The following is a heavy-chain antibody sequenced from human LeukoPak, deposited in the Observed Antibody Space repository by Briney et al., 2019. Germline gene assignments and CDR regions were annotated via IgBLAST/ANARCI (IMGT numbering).Heavy chain of an antibody. Sequence: SETLSLTCTVSSGFITHYYWNWIRQPPGKALEWIGCVSDTGRTTYNPSLKGRLTISVDTSKRQFSLTLTSLTDVYTAVYYCTKGYYEPFDVWGQGILVTVSS. CDR1: SGFITHYY. V-gene: IGHV4-59*01. J-gene: IGHJ4*02. CDR2: VSDTGRT. CDR3: TKGYYEPFDV. D-gene: IGHD3-16*01.